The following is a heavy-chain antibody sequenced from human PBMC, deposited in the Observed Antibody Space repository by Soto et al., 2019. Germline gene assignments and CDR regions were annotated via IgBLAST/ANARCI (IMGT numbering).Heavy chain of an antibody. CDR2: IYYSGST. J-gene: IGHJ6*02. D-gene: IGHD1-7*01. CDR3: ARERGGLELLSHYYGMDV. Sequence: SETLSLTCTVSGGSISSYYWSWIRQPPGKGLEWIGYIYYSGSTNYNPSLKSRVTISVETSKNPFSLKLSSVTAADTAVYYCARERGGLELLSHYYGMDVWGQGTTVTVSS. V-gene: IGHV4-59*01. CDR1: GGSISSYY.